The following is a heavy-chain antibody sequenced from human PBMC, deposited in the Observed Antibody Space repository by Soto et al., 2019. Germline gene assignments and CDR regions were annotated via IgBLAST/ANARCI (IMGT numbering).Heavy chain of an antibody. CDR2: IYYSGST. V-gene: IGHV4-59*01. Sequence: QVQLQESGPGLVKPSETLSLTCTVSGGSISSYYWSWIRQPPGKGLEWIGYIYYSGSTNYNPSLKRRVTISVDTSKNHFSLKLSPVTAADTAVYYCARAGNGDPSWFDPWGQGTLVTVSS. J-gene: IGHJ5*02. CDR3: ARAGNGDPSWFDP. CDR1: GGSISSYY. D-gene: IGHD4-17*01.